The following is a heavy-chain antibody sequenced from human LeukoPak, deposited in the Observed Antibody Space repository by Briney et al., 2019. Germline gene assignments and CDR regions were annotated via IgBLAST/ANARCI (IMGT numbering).Heavy chain of an antibody. Sequence: PGGSLRLSCAASGFIFSDYYMSWIRQAPGKGLELVSYISSGGSTTYYIDSVKGRFTISRDNAKNSLYLQMNSLRAEDTAVYYCARGSYTTGYLVYWGQGTLVTVSS. CDR2: ISSGGSTT. CDR3: ARGSYTTGYLVY. V-gene: IGHV3-11*01. CDR1: GFIFSDYY. J-gene: IGHJ4*02. D-gene: IGHD3-9*01.